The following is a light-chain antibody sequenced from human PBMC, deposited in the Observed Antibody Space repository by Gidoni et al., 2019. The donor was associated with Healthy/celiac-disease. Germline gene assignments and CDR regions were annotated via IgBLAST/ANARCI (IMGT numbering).Light chain of an antibody. J-gene: IGLJ3*02. V-gene: IGLV2-14*01. CDR3: SSYTSSSPWV. CDR1: SSDVGGYNY. CDR2: EVS. Sequence: QSALPQPASVSVSPGQSITISCTGTSSDVGGYNYVSWYQQHPGKAPKLMIYEVSNRPSGVSNRYSGSKSGNTASLTISGLQAEDEADYYCSSYTSSSPWVFGGGTKLTVL.